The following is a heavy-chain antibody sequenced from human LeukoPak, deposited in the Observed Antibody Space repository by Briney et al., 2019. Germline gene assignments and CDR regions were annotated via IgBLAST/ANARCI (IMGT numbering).Heavy chain of an antibody. CDR2: IIPMFGTS. Sequence: SVEVSCKASGGNFISYAVSWVRQAPGQGLEWMGGIIPMFGTSNYAQKFQGRVTITTDESTTTAYMELSSLSSEDTAVYYCATYTLSQFWSGYYHFDYWGQGTLVSVSS. J-gene: IGHJ4*02. D-gene: IGHD3-3*01. CDR1: GGNFISYA. CDR3: ATYTLSQFWSGYYHFDY. V-gene: IGHV1-69*05.